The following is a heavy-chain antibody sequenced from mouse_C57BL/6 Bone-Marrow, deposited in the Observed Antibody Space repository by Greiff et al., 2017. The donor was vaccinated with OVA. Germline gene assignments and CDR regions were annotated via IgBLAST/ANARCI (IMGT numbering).Heavy chain of an antibody. J-gene: IGHJ1*03. D-gene: IGHD4-1*01. CDR3: ARANWDYWYFDV. Sequence: QVQLQQPGAELVKPGASVKMSCKASGYTFTSYWITWVKQRPGQGLEWIGEIYPRSGNTYYNEKFKGKATLTADKSSSTAYMELRSLTSEDSAVYFCARANWDYWYFDVWGTGTTVTVSS. CDR1: GYTFTSYW. V-gene: IGHV1-55*01. CDR2: IYPRSGNT.